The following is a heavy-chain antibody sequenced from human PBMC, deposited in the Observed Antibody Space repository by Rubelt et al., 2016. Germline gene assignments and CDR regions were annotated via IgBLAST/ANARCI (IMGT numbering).Heavy chain of an antibody. J-gene: IGHJ3*02. V-gene: IGHV3-53*01. CDR2: GGST. Sequence: GGSTYYADSVKGRFTISRDESKNTLYLQMNSLRAEDTAVYYCARGGAMVFDIWGQGTMVTVSS. CDR3: ARGGAMVFDI. D-gene: IGHD2-8*01.